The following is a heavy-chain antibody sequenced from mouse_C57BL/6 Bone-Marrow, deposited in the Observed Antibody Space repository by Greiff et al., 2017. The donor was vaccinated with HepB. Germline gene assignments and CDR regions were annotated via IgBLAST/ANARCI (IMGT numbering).Heavy chain of an antibody. V-gene: IGHV5-4*03. CDR1: GFTFSSYA. CDR3: ARSLIYDGYSSFAY. Sequence: EVKLVDSGGGLVKPGGSLKLSCAASGFTFSSYAMSWVRQTPEKRLEWVATISDGGSYTYYPDNVKGRFTISRDNAKNNLYLQMSHLKSEDTAMYYCARSLIYDGYSSFAYWGQGTLVTVSA. D-gene: IGHD2-3*01. CDR2: ISDGGSYT. J-gene: IGHJ3*01.